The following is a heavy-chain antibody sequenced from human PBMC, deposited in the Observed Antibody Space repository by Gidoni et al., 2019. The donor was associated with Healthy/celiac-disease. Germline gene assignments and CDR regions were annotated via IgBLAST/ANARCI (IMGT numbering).Heavy chain of an antibody. Sequence: EVQLVESGGGLVQPGGSLRLSCSASGFTFSSYAMHWVRQAPGKGLEYVSAISSNGGSTYYADSVKGRFTISRDNSKNTLYLQMSSLRAEDTAVYYCVKDRETGGLVGAFDYWGQGTLVTVSS. V-gene: IGHV3-64D*08. CDR2: ISSNGGST. J-gene: IGHJ4*02. CDR3: VKDRETGGLVGAFDY. D-gene: IGHD1-26*01. CDR1: GFTFSSYA.